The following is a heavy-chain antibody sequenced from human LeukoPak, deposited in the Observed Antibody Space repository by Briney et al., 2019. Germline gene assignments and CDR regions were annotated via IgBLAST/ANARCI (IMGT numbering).Heavy chain of an antibody. CDR3: ASGEAATIGFDY. CDR1: GVSISIFSYY. J-gene: IGHJ4*02. CDR2: IYTSGST. Sequence: TLSLTCAFSGVSISIFSYYWSWIRPPAGKGLEWIGRIYTSGSTNYNPSLKSRVTISVDTSKNQFSLKLSSVTAADTAVYYCASGEAATIGFDYWGQGTLVTVSS. D-gene: IGHD5-24*01. V-gene: IGHV4-61*02.